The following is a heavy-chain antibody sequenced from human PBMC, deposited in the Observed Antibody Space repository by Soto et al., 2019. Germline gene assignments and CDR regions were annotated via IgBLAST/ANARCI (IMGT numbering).Heavy chain of an antibody. Sequence: PSETLSLTCTVSGGSIKKYYWNWIRQSAGKGLEWIGRIYSSGSTNYNPSLKSRVTMLVDTSKSQFFLSLNSVTAADTAVYYCAGIGEDIYYGMDVWGQGTTVTVSS. CDR2: IYSSGST. V-gene: IGHV4-4*07. CDR3: AGIGEDIYYGMDV. D-gene: IGHD2-15*01. J-gene: IGHJ6*02. CDR1: GGSIKKYY.